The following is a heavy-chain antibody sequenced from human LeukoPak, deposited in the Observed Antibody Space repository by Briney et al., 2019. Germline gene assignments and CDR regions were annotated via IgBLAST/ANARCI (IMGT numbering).Heavy chain of an antibody. D-gene: IGHD6-13*01. Sequence: ASVKVSRKASGYTFTSYDINWVRQATGQGLEWMGWMNPNSGNTGYAQKFQGRVTITRNTSISTAYMELSSLRSEDTAVYYCARSEQPVSPPVDPWGQGTLVTVSS. CDR2: MNPNSGNT. CDR3: ARSEQPVSPPVDP. CDR1: GYTFTSYD. V-gene: IGHV1-8*03. J-gene: IGHJ5*02.